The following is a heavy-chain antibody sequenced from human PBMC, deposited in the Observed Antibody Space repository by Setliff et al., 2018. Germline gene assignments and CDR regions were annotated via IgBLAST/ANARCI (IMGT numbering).Heavy chain of an antibody. J-gene: IGHJ4*02. CDR3: ARDMGQPYYFES. Sequence: PSETLSLTCTVSGGSISSSSHYWGWIRQPPGKGLEWIGSIYYTGSTYYNPSLKSRVTMSVDTSKRQFSLKLGSATAADTAVYYCARDMGQPYYFESWGLGILVTVSS. CDR2: IYYTGST. V-gene: IGHV4-39*07. D-gene: IGHD1-1*01. CDR1: GGSISSSSHY.